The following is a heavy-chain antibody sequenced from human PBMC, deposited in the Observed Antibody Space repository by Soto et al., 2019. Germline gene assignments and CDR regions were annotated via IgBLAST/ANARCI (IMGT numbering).Heavy chain of an antibody. V-gene: IGHV3-30-3*01. D-gene: IGHD6-6*01. Sequence: LKHSCAASGFTFSSYAKHWFSQAPGKGLEWVAVISYDGSNKYYADAVKGRFTISRDNSKNTLYLQMNSLRAEDTAVYYCARSMYSSSSVWLDPWGQGTLVIVTS. J-gene: IGHJ5*02. CDR3: ARSMYSSSSVWLDP. CDR1: GFTFSSYA. CDR2: ISYDGSNK.